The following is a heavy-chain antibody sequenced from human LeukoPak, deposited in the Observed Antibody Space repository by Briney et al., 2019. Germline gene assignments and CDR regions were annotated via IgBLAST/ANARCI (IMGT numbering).Heavy chain of an antibody. D-gene: IGHD6-13*01. J-gene: IGHJ5*02. CDR3: ARPGSGWYEDWFDP. Sequence: SETLSLTCTVSCGSISGYYWNWIRQPPGKGLEWVGHISHSATTNYNPSLRSRVTMSIDTSKKQFSLKVTSVTAADTAVYYCARPGSGWYEDWFDPWGQGTLVTVSS. V-gene: IGHV4-59*08. CDR2: ISHSATT. CDR1: CGSISGYY.